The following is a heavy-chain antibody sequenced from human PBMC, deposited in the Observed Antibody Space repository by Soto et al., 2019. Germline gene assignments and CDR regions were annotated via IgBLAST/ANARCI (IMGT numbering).Heavy chain of an antibody. J-gene: IGHJ5*02. Sequence: EEQLVESGGGLVEPGGSLRLSCAASRFTFSSYTLNWVRQSPGKGLEWVSSITSSSNYIDYADSVKGRFTISRDNAKNSLYLEMNSLRAEDTAVYYCARSTDPRSWFDPWGQGTLVTVSS. CDR3: ARSTDPRSWFDP. CDR2: ITSSSNYI. V-gene: IGHV3-21*01. CDR1: RFTFSSYT.